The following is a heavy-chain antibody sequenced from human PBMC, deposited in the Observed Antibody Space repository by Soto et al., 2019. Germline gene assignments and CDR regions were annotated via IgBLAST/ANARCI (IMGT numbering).Heavy chain of an antibody. D-gene: IGHD4-17*01. CDR3: AREFPTTGGNDPLYFFDY. CDR2: IYYSGST. CDR1: GGSRSHRSYY. Sequence: PAETLSLTCTRSGGSRSHRSYYWGWIRQPPGKGLEWIGNIYYSGSTYYNPSLKSRVTISVDTSKNQFSLKLRSVTAADTAVYYCAREFPTTGGNDPLYFFDYWGQGTLVTVSS. V-gene: IGHV4-39*07. J-gene: IGHJ4*02.